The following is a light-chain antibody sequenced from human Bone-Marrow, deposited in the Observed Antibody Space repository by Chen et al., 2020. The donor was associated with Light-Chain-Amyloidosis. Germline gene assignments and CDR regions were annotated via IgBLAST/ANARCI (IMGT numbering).Light chain of an antibody. CDR3: SSCTITDALV. J-gene: IGLJ1*01. Sequence: QSALTQPASVSGSPGQSITISCTGTSSDGGGDNHVSWYQQHPDKAPRLMIYEVTNRPSWVPGRVSGSKSEDTASLTLSGLQTEDEADYFCSSCTITDALVVGGGTRLTVL. CDR1: SSDGGGDNH. V-gene: IGLV2-14*01. CDR2: EVT.